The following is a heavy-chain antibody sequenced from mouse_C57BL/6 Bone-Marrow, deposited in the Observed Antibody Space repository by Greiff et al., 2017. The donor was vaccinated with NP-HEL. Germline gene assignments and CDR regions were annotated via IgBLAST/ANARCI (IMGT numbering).Heavy chain of an antibody. CDR1: GFTFTSYG. V-gene: IGHV1-81*01. CDR2: IYPGSGYT. CDR3: ARRGGRYMDV. Sequence: QVQLQQSGAELVRPGASVKLSCKASGFTFTSYGISWVKQRTGQGLEWIGEIYPGSGYTYYDAKFKGKATLTADKSSSTAYLELRSLTSEDSAVYYCARRGGRYMDVWGKGTTVTVSS. J-gene: IGHJ1*03.